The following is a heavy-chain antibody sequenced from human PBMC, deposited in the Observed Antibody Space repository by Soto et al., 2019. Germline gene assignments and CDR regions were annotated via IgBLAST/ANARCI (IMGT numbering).Heavy chain of an antibody. CDR2: ISAYNGNT. V-gene: IGHV1-18*01. CDR3: ARERRRPYYDILTGYYPFDY. D-gene: IGHD3-9*01. J-gene: IGHJ4*02. CDR1: GYTFTTYD. Sequence: AAVKVSCKASGYTFTTYDIGWVRQAPGQGLEWMGWISAYNGNTNYVQSLQGRVTMTTDTSTNTAYMELRSLRSDDTAVYYCARERRRPYYDILTGYYPFDYWGQGTLVTVSS.